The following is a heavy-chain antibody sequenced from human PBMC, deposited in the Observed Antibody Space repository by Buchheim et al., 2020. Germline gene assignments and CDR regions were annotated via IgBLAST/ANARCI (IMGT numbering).Heavy chain of an antibody. CDR1: GLTFWSNS. CDR3: APYCSGGSCYSLDY. J-gene: IGHJ4*02. V-gene: IGHV3-21*01. CDR2: ISSSSSHI. D-gene: IGHD2-15*01. Sequence: EVQLVDSGGGLVKPGGSLRLSCAASGLTFWSNSTNWVRQAPGKGLEWVSSISSSSSHIFYADSVKGRFTISRDNAKGSLYLQMNSLRAEDTAVYYCAPYCSGGSCYSLDYWGQGTL.